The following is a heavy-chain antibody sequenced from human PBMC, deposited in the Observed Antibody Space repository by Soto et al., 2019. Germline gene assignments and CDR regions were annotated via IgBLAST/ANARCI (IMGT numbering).Heavy chain of an antibody. CDR1: GYTLTELS. CDR2: FDPEDGET. CDR3: ALFRMTTVSWFDP. J-gene: IGHJ5*02. Sequence: ASVKVSCKVSGYTLTELSMHWVRQAPGKGLEWMGGFDPEDGETIYAQKFQGRVTMTEGTSTDTAYMELSSLRSEDTAVYYCALFRMTTVSWFDPWGQGTLVPVSS. D-gene: IGHD4-4*01. V-gene: IGHV1-24*01.